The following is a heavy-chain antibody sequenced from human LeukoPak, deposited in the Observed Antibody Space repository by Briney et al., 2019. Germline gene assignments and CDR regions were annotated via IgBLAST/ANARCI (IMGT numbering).Heavy chain of an antibody. D-gene: IGHD3-22*01. J-gene: IGHJ3*02. Sequence: SETLSLTCTVSGGSISSSSYYWGWIRQPPGKGLEWIGSIYYSGSTCYNPSLKSRVTISVDTSKNQFSLKLSSVTASDTAVYYCARAQGSYDSSGDDAFDIWGQGTMVTVSS. V-gene: IGHV4-39*07. CDR3: ARAQGSYDSSGDDAFDI. CDR1: GGSISSSSYY. CDR2: IYYSGST.